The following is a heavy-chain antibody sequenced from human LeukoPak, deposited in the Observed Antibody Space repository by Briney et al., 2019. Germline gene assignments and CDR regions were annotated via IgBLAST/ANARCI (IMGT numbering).Heavy chain of an antibody. CDR2: ISGSGGST. D-gene: IGHD3-16*02. CDR3: AKDLALYDYVWGNYRSATPQDY. Sequence: PGGSLRLSCAASGFTFSSYAMSWVRQAPGKGLEWVSAISGSGGSTYYADSVKGRLTISRDNSKNTLYLQMNSLRAEDTAVYYCAKDLALYDYVWGNYRSATPQDYWGQGTLVTVSS. V-gene: IGHV3-23*01. J-gene: IGHJ4*02. CDR1: GFTFSSYA.